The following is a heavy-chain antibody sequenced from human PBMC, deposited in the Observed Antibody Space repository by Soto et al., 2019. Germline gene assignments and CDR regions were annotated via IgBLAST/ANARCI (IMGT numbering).Heavy chain of an antibody. Sequence: LRLSCAASGISFSRYAMSWVRQAPGRGLEWVSSISARGGTTYYADSVKGRSTISRDNAKNSLYLQMSSLRAEDTAVYYCARDRGGYDRLYYYHGMDVWGQGTTVTVSS. D-gene: IGHD5-12*01. V-gene: IGHV3-23*01. CDR1: GISFSRYA. J-gene: IGHJ6*02. CDR2: ISARGGTT. CDR3: ARDRGGYDRLYYYHGMDV.